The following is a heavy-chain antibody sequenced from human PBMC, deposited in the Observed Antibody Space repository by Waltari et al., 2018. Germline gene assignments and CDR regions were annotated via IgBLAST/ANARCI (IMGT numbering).Heavy chain of an antibody. D-gene: IGHD3-10*01. J-gene: IGHJ4*02. V-gene: IGHV1-69*04. CDR2: IIPILGIA. Sequence: QVQLVQSGAEVKKPGSSVKVSCKASGGTFSSYAISWVRPAPGQGLEWMGGIIPILGIANYAQKFQGRVTITADESTSTAYMELSSLRSEDTAVYYCARDRVTMVQGVMGEGGYFDYWGQGTLVTVSS. CDR3: ARDRVTMVQGVMGEGGYFDY. CDR1: GGTFSSYA.